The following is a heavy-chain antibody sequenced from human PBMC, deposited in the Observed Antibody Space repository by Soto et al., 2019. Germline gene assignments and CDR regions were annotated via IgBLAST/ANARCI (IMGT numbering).Heavy chain of an antibody. J-gene: IGHJ5*02. CDR2: IYYSGST. D-gene: IGHD7-27*01. CDR1: GGSISSGGYY. Sequence: TLSLTCTVSGGSISSGGYYWSWIRQHPGKGLERIGYIYYSGSTYYNPSLKSRVTISVDTSKNQFSLKLSSVTAADTAVYYCARDRNWAMFDPWGQGTLVTVSS. CDR3: ARDRNWAMFDP. V-gene: IGHV4-31*03.